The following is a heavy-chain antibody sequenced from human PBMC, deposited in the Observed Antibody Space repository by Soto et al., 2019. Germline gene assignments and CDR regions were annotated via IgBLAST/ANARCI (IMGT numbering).Heavy chain of an antibody. CDR2: ISADTGNT. V-gene: IGHV1-18*01. D-gene: IGHD1-26*01. J-gene: IGHJ5*02. CDR1: GYTFTDYG. Sequence: QVQLVQSGAEVKKPGASVKVSCKASGYTFTDYGFSWVRQVPGQGLARMGWISADTGNTNYAQKVQGRGTMTTDTSTRTAYMELRSLRSDDTAVYYCARARGSYLQGFWFDPWGQGTLVTVSS. CDR3: ARARGSYLQGFWFDP.